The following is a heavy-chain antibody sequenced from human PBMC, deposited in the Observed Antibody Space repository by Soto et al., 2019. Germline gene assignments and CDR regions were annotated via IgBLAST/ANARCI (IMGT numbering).Heavy chain of an antibody. CDR2: ISYDGSNK. Sequence: GGSLRLSCAASGFTFSSYGMHWVRQAPGKGLEWVAVISYDGSNKYYADSVKGRFTISRDNSKNTLYLQMNSLRAEDTAVYYCAKSYYPPYYFDYWGQGTLVTVSS. J-gene: IGHJ4*02. CDR1: GFTFSSYG. V-gene: IGHV3-30*18. CDR3: AKSYYPPYYFDY. D-gene: IGHD1-26*01.